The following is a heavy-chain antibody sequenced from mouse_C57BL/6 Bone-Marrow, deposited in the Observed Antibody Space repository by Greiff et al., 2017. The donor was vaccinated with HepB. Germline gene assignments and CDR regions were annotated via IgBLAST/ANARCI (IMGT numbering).Heavy chain of an antibody. CDR1: GFSLTSYG. Sequence: VKLMESGPGLVQPSQSLSITCTVSGFSLTSYGVHWVCQSPGKGLEWLGVIWSGGSTDYNAAFISRLSISKDNSKSHVFFQMNSLQADDTAIYYCARGDYYGSSYGYFDVWGTGTTVTVSS. V-gene: IGHV2-2*01. D-gene: IGHD1-1*01. CDR2: IWSGGST. J-gene: IGHJ1*03. CDR3: ARGDYYGSSYGYFDV.